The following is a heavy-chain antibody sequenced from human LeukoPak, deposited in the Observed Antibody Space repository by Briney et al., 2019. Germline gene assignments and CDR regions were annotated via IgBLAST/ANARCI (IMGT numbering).Heavy chain of an antibody. D-gene: IGHD6-6*01. V-gene: IGHV6-1*01. CDR3: ARDPDSSKEWGPFDP. CDR1: VASVSGSAA. Sequence: SQTLSLTCAISVASVSGSAAWNWIRQSPSRGLEWLGRSYYRAKWYSEYATAVKSPISINPATSENQFSLQLNSVIPEDTAVYYCARDPDSSKEWGPFDPWGQATLVTVSS. CDR2: SYYRAKWYS. J-gene: IGHJ5*02.